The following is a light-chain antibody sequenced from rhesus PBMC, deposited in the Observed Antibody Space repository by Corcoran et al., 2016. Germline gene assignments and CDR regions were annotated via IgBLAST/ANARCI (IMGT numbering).Light chain of an antibody. CDR2: AAS. Sequence: DIQMTQSPSSLSASVGDRVTVTCRASQGINKALSWYQQQPGKAPTLLIYAASSLQTGVSSRFSGSGSGTYYTLTISSLQPEDVATYYCLQDYTTPWTFGQGTKVEIK. CDR1: QGINKA. CDR3: LQDYTTPWT. J-gene: IGKJ1*01. V-gene: IGKV1-94*01.